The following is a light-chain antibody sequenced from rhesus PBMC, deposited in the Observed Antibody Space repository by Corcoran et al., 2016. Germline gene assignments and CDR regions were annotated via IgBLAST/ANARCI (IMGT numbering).Light chain of an antibody. CDR3: QQESNWSYS. CDR1: QSVSSR. CDR2: AAP. Sequence: EIVMTQSPATLSWSPGERATLSCRASQSVSSRSAWYQQKPGQAPRLLINAAPRRVPGSPDRLSGSGSGTDFTLTLSGLGPEDVAVYFCQQESNWSYSFGQGTKVEIK. V-gene: IGKV3-17*02. J-gene: IGKJ2*01.